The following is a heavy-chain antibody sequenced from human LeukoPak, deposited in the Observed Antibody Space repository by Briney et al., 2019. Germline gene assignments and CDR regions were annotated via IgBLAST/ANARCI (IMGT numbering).Heavy chain of an antibody. Sequence: GGSLRLSCAASGFTFSSYSMNWVRQAPGKGLEWVSYISSSSSTIYYADSVKGRFTISRDNAKNSLYLQMNSLRAEDTAVYYCARDRTDYFDYWGQGTLVTVSS. CDR3: ARDRTDYFDY. J-gene: IGHJ4*02. V-gene: IGHV3-48*01. CDR1: GFTFSSYS. CDR2: ISSSSSTI.